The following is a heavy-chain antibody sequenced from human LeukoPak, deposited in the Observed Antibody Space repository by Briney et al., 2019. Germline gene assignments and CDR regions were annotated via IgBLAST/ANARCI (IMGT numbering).Heavy chain of an antibody. D-gene: IGHD6-6*01. CDR2: ISSSSSYI. Sequence: PGGSLRLSCAASGFTFSSYAMNWVRQAPGKGLEWVSSISSSSSYIYYADSVKGRFTISRDNAKNSLYLQMNSLRAEDTAVYYCARRGGIAALPLDYWGQGTLVTVSS. CDR1: GFTFSSYA. CDR3: ARRGGIAALPLDY. V-gene: IGHV3-21*01. J-gene: IGHJ4*02.